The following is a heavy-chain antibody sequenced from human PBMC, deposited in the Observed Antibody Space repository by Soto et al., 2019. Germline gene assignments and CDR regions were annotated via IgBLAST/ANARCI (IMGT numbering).Heavy chain of an antibody. V-gene: IGHV3-33*01. CDR3: ASEGLRYFDSYDY. CDR1: GFTFSSYG. Sequence: QVQLVESGGGVVQPGRSLRLSCAASGFTFSSYGMHWVRQAPGKGLEWVAVIWYDGSNKYYADSVKGRFTISRDNSKNTLYLQMNSLRAEDTAVYYCASEGLRYFDSYDYWGQGTLVTVSS. CDR2: IWYDGSNK. J-gene: IGHJ4*02. D-gene: IGHD3-9*01.